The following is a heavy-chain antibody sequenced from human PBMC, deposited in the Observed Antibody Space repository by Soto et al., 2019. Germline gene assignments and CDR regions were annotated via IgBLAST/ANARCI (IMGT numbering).Heavy chain of an antibody. CDR2: ISSSSLYI. D-gene: IGHD3-3*01. J-gene: IGHJ6*02. CDR3: ARANYDFWSGSSNYFGMDV. CDR1: GFTFSNYT. V-gene: IGHV3-21*01. Sequence: PGGSLILSCAASGFTFSNYTMNWVRQAPGKGLEWVSAISSSSLYIYYADSVEGRFTISRDNAKKSLYLQMNSLGAEDTAVYYCARANYDFWSGSSNYFGMDVWGQGTAVTVSS.